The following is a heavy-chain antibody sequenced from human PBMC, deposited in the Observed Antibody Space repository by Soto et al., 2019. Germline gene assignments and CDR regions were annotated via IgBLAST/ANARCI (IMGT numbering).Heavy chain of an antibody. J-gene: IGHJ4*02. CDR3: ARAVDEDYFDY. CDR2: ITRSGSI. V-gene: IGHV3-21*01. CDR1: GFTFSTYC. Sequence: PGGSLRLSCAASGFTFSTYCMNWVRQAPGKGLEWVSSITRSGSIYNSDSLKGRFTISRDNAKNSLYLQINNLRAEDTAVYYCARAVDEDYFDYWGQGALVTVSS.